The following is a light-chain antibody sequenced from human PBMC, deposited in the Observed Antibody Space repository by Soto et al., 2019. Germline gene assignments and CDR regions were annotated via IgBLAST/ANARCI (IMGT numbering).Light chain of an antibody. V-gene: IGKV1-39*01. CDR3: QQSSSTST. CDR2: ATS. CDR1: QSIAGY. Sequence: DIQMTQSPSSLSASIGDRVTITCRASQSIAGYLNWYQQKPGKAPKLLIYATSHLQSGVPSRFRGSGSVTDFTLTISSLHPEDFATYSCQQSSSTSTFGQGTKVDIK. J-gene: IGKJ1*01.